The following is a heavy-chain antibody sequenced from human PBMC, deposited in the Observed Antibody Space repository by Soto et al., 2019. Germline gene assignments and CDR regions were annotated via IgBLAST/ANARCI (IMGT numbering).Heavy chain of an antibody. D-gene: IGHD6-13*01. CDR3: AWQQLESGAFDI. CDR2: INPSGGST. Sequence: QVQLVQSGAEVKKPGASVKVSCKASGYTFTSYYMHWVRQAPGQGLEWMGIINPSGGSTSYAQKFQGRGTMTRDTSTSTVYMEMSSLRSEDTAVYYCAWQQLESGAFDIWGQGTMVTVSS. CDR1: GYTFTSYY. V-gene: IGHV1-46*01. J-gene: IGHJ3*02.